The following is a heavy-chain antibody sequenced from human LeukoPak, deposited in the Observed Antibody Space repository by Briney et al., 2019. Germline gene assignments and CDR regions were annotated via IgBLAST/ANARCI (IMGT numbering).Heavy chain of an antibody. D-gene: IGHD2-2*01. CDR2: IYYSGST. CDR3: ARGQSDIVVVPAAVVWFDP. CDR1: GASITSYY. J-gene: IGHJ5*02. V-gene: IGHV4-59*01. Sequence: KPSETLSLTCSVSGASITSYYWSWIRQPPGKGLEWIGYIYYSGSTNYNPSLKSRVTISVDTSKNQFSLKLSSVTAADTAAYYCARGQSDIVVVPAAVVWFDPWGQGTLVTVSS.